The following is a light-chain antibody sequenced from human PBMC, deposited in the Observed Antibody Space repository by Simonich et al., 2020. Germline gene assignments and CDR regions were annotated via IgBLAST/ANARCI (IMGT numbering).Light chain of an antibody. J-gene: IGLJ3*02. V-gene: IGLV3-27*01. Sequence: SSELTQPSSVSVSPGQTARITCSGDVLAKKYARWFQQKPGQAPVLVIYKDSERPSGDPERFSGASSGTTVTLTISGAQVEDEADYYCYSAADNNLVFGGGTKLTVL. CDR1: VLAKKY. CDR3: YSAADNNLV. CDR2: KDS.